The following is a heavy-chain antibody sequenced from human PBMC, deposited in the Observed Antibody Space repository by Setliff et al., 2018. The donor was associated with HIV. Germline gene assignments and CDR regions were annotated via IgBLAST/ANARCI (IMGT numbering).Heavy chain of an antibody. CDR1: GYSLTTYY. V-gene: IGHV1-46*03. D-gene: IGHD3-10*01. CDR2: INPSDGTT. Sequence: ASVKVSCKASGYSLTTYYMQWVRQAPGQGLEWMGIINPSDGTTNYAQNFQGRFTMTRDTTTNNVYMELGSLRAEDTAVYYCVRERVGGYFDYWGQGTLVTVSS. CDR3: VRERVGGYFDY. J-gene: IGHJ4*02.